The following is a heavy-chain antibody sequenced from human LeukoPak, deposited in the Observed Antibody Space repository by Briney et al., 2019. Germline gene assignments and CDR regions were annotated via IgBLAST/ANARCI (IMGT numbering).Heavy chain of an antibody. CDR2: ISAYNGNT. J-gene: IGHJ4*02. CDR3: ARKGVSSSRDY. D-gene: IGHD6-13*01. CDR1: GYTFTSYG. V-gene: IGHV1-18*01. Sequence: ASVTVSFKASGYTFTSYGISWVQQAPGQGLEWMGWISAYNGNTNYAQKLQGRVTITIDTSTRTAYMELRSLRSDDTAGYYCARKGVSSSRDYWGQGTLVTVSS.